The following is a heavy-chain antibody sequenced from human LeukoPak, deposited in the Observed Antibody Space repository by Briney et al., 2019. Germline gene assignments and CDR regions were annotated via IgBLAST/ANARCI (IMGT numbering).Heavy chain of an antibody. Sequence: QPGGSLKLSCAASGFTFSRYWMSWVRLAPGKGLEWVANIMVDGSEKHYVDSVKGRFTISRDNAENSLYLQMYSLRAEDTAVYYCAKDPIVVPAWGQGTLVTVSS. D-gene: IGHD2-2*01. J-gene: IGHJ4*02. CDR2: IMVDGSEK. CDR3: AKDPIVVPA. V-gene: IGHV3-7*01. CDR1: GFTFSRYW.